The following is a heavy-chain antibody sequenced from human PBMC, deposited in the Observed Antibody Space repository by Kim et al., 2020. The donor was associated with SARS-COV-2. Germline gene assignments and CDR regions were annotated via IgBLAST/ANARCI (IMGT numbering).Heavy chain of an antibody. J-gene: IGHJ5*02. V-gene: IGHV3-21*01. Sequence: YISYADSLKGRFTISRDNAKNSLYLQMNSLRAEDTAVYYCAKASGKWFDPWGLGTLVTVSS. D-gene: IGHD1-26*01. CDR3: AKASGKWFDP. CDR2: YI.